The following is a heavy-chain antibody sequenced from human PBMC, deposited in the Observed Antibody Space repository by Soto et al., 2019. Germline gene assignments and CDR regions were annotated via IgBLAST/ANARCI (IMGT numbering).Heavy chain of an antibody. CDR1: GGTFSRYA. Sequence: SVKVSCKASGGTFSRYAISWVRQAPGQGLEWMGGIIPIFGTANYAQKFQGRVTITADESTSTAYMELSSLRSEDTAVYYCARDCTNGVCAVSYYYGMDVWGQGTTVTVSS. D-gene: IGHD2-8*01. V-gene: IGHV1-69*13. CDR3: ARDCTNGVCAVSYYYGMDV. CDR2: IIPIFGTA. J-gene: IGHJ6*02.